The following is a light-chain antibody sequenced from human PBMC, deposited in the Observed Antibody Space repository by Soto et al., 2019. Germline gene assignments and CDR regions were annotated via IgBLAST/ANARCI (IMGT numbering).Light chain of an antibody. J-gene: IGKJ1*01. Sequence: DIQITQSPSSVSASVGDRVTITCRASQYISSCLAWYQQRPGQAPKLLIYAASNLQSGVPSRFSGTTSGTDFTLTISSLQPEDFATYYCQQSNSYPWTFGQGTKVEIK. V-gene: IGKV1-12*01. CDR1: QYISSC. CDR3: QQSNSYPWT. CDR2: AAS.